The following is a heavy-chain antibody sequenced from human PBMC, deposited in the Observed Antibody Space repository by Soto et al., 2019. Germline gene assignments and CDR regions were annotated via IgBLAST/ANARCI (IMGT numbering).Heavy chain of an antibody. CDR2: IIPILGIA. Sequence: QVQLVQSGAEVKKPGSSVKVSCKASVGTFSYYTITWVRQAPGQGLEWMGRIIPILGIANYAQKFQGRVTITADKATSTAYMELSSLRSEDTAVYYCAREQYGGDPMIWGQGTLVTVSS. D-gene: IGHD2-21*02. CDR1: VGTFSYYT. CDR3: AREQYGGDPMI. J-gene: IGHJ4*02. V-gene: IGHV1-69*08.